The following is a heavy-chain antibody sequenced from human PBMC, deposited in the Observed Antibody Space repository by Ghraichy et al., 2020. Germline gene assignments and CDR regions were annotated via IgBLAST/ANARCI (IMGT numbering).Heavy chain of an antibody. Sequence: ESLNISCAVYGGSFSGYYWSWIRQPPGKGLEWIGEINHSGSTNYNPSLKSRVTISVDTSKNQFSLKLSSVTAADTAVYYCARTLRSHYGMDVWGQGTTVTVSS. CDR3: ARTLRSHYGMDV. CDR2: INHSGST. CDR1: GGSFSGYY. J-gene: IGHJ6*02. D-gene: IGHD4-17*01. V-gene: IGHV4-34*01.